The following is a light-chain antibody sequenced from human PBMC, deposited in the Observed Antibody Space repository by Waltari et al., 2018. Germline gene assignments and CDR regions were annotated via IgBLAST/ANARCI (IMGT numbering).Light chain of an antibody. CDR2: GAS. J-gene: IGKJ2*01. V-gene: IGKV3-20*01. CDR3: QQYGSSVLYT. CDR1: QSLTKRY. Sequence: VLTQSPGNLSLYPGERATLSCRASQSLTKRYLAWYQQKPGQAPRLRIYGASSRAAGIPDRFSGSGSGTDFTLTISRLEPEDFAVYYCQQYGSSVLYTFGQGTKLEIK.